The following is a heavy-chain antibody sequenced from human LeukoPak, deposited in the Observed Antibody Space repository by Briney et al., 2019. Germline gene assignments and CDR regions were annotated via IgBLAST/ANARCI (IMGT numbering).Heavy chain of an antibody. J-gene: IGHJ4*02. CDR1: GFTFSYYY. CDR2: ISSSGSTI. V-gene: IGHV3-11*04. D-gene: IGHD2-2*03. Sequence: PGESLRLSCAASGFTFSYYYMSWIRQAPGKGLDWVSYISSSGSTIYYADSVKGRFTISRDNAKNSLYLQMNSLRAEDTAVYYCARDGYCSSTSCNYLDYWGQGTLVTVSS. CDR3: ARDGYCSSTSCNYLDY.